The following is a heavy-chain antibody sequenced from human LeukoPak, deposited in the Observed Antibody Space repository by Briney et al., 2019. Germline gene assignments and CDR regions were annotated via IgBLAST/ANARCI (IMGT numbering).Heavy chain of an antibody. CDR1: GFTLSTFA. CDR3: ASHLS. V-gene: IGHV3-23*01. J-gene: IGHJ4*02. CDR2: IFPSGGEI. Sequence: PGGSLRLSCAASGFTLSTFAMIWVRQPPGKGLEWVSSIFPSGGEIHYADSVKGRFTISRDNSKNTLYLQMNSLRAEDTAVYYCASHLSWGQGTLVTVSS.